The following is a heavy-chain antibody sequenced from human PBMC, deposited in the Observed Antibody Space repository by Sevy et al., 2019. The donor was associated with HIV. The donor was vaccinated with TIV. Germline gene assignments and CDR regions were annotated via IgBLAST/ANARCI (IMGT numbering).Heavy chain of an antibody. D-gene: IGHD3-16*01. CDR3: TSLVYAHLYS. J-gene: IGHJ5*01. Sequence: GGSLRLSCTAFGFPFDTFALNWVRQAPGKGLEWVSTIGRGPENIHYADSVKGRFTISRDNSRTTVYLQLNNLIAEDTATQSSTSLVYAHLYSWSQGTRVTVSS. CDR1: GFPFDTFA. V-gene: IGHV3-23*01. CDR2: IGRGPENI.